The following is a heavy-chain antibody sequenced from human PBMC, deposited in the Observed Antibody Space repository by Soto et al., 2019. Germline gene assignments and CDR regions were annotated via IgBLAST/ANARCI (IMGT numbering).Heavy chain of an antibody. J-gene: IGHJ4*02. CDR3: ARGKLEYYYGSGSYSYFDY. Sequence: SETLSLTCTVSGGSISSSSYYWGWIRQPPGKGLEWIGSIYYSGSTYYNPSLKSRVTISVDRSKNQFSLKLSSVTAADTAVYYCARGKLEYYYGSGSYSYFDYWGQGTLVTVSS. CDR1: GGSISSSSYY. D-gene: IGHD3-10*01. CDR2: IYYSGST. V-gene: IGHV4-39*07.